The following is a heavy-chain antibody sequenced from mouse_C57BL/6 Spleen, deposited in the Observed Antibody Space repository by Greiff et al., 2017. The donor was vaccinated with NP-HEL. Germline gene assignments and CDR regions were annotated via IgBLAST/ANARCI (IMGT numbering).Heavy chain of an antibody. D-gene: IGHD2-5*01. CDR2: INPSSGYT. J-gene: IGHJ3*01. V-gene: IGHV1-7*01. CDR3: ARWDYSNLAWFAY. CDR1: GYTFTSYW. Sequence: VQLVESGAELAKPGASVKLSCKASGYTFTSYWMHWVKQRPGQGLEWIGYINPSSGYTKYNQKFKDKATLTADKSSSTAYMQLSSLTYEDSAVYYCARWDYSNLAWFAYWGQGTLVTVSA.